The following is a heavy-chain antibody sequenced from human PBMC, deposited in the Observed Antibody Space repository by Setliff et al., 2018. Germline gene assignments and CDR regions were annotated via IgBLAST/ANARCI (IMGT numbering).Heavy chain of an antibody. V-gene: IGHV1-18*01. Sequence: ASVKVSCKTSGDNFITTGISWVRQAPGQGPEWMGCISPFNGNTNYAQKFQDRVTMTTDTSTATVYMELKNLRSDDTAVYYCARSSGPRVVLAADFDYWGQGTLVTVSS. CDR2: ISPFNGNT. CDR3: ARSSGPRVVLAADFDY. D-gene: IGHD3-9*01. J-gene: IGHJ4*02. CDR1: GDNFITTG.